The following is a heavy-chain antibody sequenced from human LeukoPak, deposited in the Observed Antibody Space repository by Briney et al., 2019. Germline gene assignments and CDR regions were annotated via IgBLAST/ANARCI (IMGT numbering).Heavy chain of an antibody. CDR2: TYYRSKWYN. CDR3: ARGGPYDYVWGSYRPSWFDP. CDR1: GDSVSSNSAA. Sequence: SQTLSLTCAISGDSVSSNSAAWDWIRQSPSRGLEWLGRTYYRSKWYNDYAVSVKSRITINPDTSKNQFSLQLNSVTPEDTAVYYCARGGPYDYVWGSYRPSWFDPWGQGTLVTVSS. D-gene: IGHD3-16*02. J-gene: IGHJ5*02. V-gene: IGHV6-1*01.